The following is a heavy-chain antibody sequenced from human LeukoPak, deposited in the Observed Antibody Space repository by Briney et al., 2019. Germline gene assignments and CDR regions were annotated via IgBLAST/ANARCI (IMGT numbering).Heavy chain of an antibody. V-gene: IGHV3-7*01. CDR1: GFTFSRYG. CDR3: ATPARGGSALP. D-gene: IGHD6-19*01. J-gene: IGHJ5*02. Sequence: GGSLRLSCAASGFTFSRYGMNWVRQAPGKGLEWVANIQHDGSEQYYVDSVKGRFTISRDNTKKSLFLQINSLRAEDTAVYYCATPARGGSALPWGQGTLVTVSS. CDR2: IQHDGSEQ.